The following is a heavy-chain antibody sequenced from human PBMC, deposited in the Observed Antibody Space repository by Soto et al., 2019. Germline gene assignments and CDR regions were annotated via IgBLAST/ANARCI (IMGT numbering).Heavy chain of an antibody. V-gene: IGHV3-53*04. D-gene: IGHD2-8*01. Sequence: EVQLVESGGGLVQPGGSLRLSCSASGFTVSSSYINWVRQAPGKWLEWDSTLYSGGKTYYADYVKGRFTISRRSSENTLYLQMKSLRSDDTAVYYCARAGKYCTTGACYPASMGVWGEGTPVTVSS. CDR3: ARAGKYCTTGACYPASMGV. J-gene: IGHJ6*04. CDR1: GFTVSSSY. CDR2: LYSGGKT.